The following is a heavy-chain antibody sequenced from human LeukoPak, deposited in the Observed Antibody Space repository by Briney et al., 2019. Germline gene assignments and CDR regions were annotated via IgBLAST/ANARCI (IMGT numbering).Heavy chain of an antibody. D-gene: IGHD1-26*01. J-gene: IGHJ4*02. CDR2: ISSSSSYI. Sequence: GGSLRLSCAASGFTLSSYSMNWVRQAPGKGLEWVSSISSSSSYIYYADSVKGRFTISRDNAKNSLYLQMNSLRAEDTAVYYCACMIVGATDYWGQGTLVTVSS. V-gene: IGHV3-21*01. CDR1: GFTLSSYS. CDR3: ACMIVGATDY.